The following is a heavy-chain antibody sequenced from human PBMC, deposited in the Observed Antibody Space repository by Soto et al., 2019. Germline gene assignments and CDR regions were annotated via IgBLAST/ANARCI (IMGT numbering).Heavy chain of an antibody. Sequence: EVQLLESGGGLVQPGGSLRLSCAASGFTFSSYAMSWVRQAPGKGLEWVSAISGSGGSTYYADSVKGRFTISRDNSKNTMYLQMNSQRAEDKAVYYCAKDGDCSGGSCYSPRGWFDPWGQGTLVTVSS. CDR2: ISGSGGST. D-gene: IGHD2-15*01. V-gene: IGHV3-23*01. J-gene: IGHJ5*02. CDR1: GFTFSSYA. CDR3: AKDGDCSGGSCYSPRGWFDP.